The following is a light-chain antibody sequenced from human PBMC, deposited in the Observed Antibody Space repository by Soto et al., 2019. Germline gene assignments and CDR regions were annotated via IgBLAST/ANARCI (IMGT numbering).Light chain of an antibody. CDR2: SNN. CDR1: SSNIGSNT. CDR3: AAWDDSLNAVV. V-gene: IGLV1-44*01. Sequence: QSVLTQPPSASGTPGQRVTISWSGRSSNIGSNTVNWYQQLPGTAPKLLIYSNNQRPSGVPDRFSGSKSGTSASLAISGLQSEDEADYYCAAWDDSLNAVVFGGGTKLTVL. J-gene: IGLJ2*01.